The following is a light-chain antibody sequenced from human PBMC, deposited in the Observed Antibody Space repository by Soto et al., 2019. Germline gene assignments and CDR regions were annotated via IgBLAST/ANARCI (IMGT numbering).Light chain of an antibody. CDR1: QSVRSNY. CDR2: DAS. V-gene: IGKV3-20*01. Sequence: EIVVTQSPGTLSLSPGERATLSCRASQSVRSNYLAWYQQKPGQAPRLLLYDASGRTGGTPERFTCSGSGTGLTLTISRLEPEDFAGYFCQQYGNSPGTFGQGTQLEIK. J-gene: IGKJ2*01. CDR3: QQYGNSPGT.